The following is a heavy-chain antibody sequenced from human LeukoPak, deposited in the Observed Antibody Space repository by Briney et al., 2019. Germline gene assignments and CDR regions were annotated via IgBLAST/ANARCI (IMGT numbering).Heavy chain of an antibody. V-gene: IGHV4-34*01. D-gene: IGHD5-24*01. Sequence: SETLSLTCAVYGESFSGYYWSWIRQPPGKGLEWIGEINHSGSTNYNPSLKSRVTISVDTSKNQFSLKLSSVTVADTAVYYCARVVEMATLRIFEYWGQGTLVTVSS. CDR3: ARVVEMATLRIFEY. CDR2: INHSGST. CDR1: GESFSGYY. J-gene: IGHJ4*02.